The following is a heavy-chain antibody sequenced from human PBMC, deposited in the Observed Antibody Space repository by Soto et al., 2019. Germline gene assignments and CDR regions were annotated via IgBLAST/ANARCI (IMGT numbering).Heavy chain of an antibody. D-gene: IGHD6-19*01. Sequence: QVQLQQWGAGLLKPSETLSLTCAVYGGSFSGYYWSWIRQPPGKGLEWIGEINHSGSTNYNPSLKSRVTISVDTSKNQFSLKLSSVTAADTAVYYCARELGSGWYVDAFDIWGQGTMVTVSS. V-gene: IGHV4-34*01. CDR2: INHSGST. CDR1: GGSFSGYY. CDR3: ARELGSGWYVDAFDI. J-gene: IGHJ3*02.